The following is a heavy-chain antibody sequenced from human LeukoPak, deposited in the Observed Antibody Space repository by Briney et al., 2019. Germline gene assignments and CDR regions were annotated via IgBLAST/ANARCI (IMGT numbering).Heavy chain of an antibody. CDR3: ARGSGFDY. CDR1: GGSFSGYY. CDR2: INHSGST. Sequence: KPSETLSLTCAVYGGSFSGYYWSWIRQPPGKGLEWIGEINHSGSTNYNPSLKSRVTISVDTSKNQFSLKLSSVTAADTAAYYCARGSGFDYWGQGTLVTVSS. J-gene: IGHJ4*02. D-gene: IGHD3-10*01. V-gene: IGHV4-34*01.